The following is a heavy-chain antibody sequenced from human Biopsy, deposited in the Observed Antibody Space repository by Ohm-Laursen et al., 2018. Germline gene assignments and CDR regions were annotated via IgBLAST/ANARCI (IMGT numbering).Heavy chain of an antibody. CDR1: GHALSELS. CDR3: AADIIFTLDS. J-gene: IGHJ4*02. D-gene: IGHD2/OR15-2a*01. Sequence: ASVKASCKVSGHALSELSMHWVRQSPGKGLEWMGGFSPEEGETLYAQKFQGRVTMSEDTSTDTAYMELSSLTSEDTAVYYCAADIIFTLDSWGQGTLVTVSS. CDR2: FSPEEGET. V-gene: IGHV1-24*01.